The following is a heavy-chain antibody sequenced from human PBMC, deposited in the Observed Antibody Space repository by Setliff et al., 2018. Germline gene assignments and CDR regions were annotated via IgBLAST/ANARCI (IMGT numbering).Heavy chain of an antibody. J-gene: IGHJ6*03. CDR1: GFTFRDYS. Sequence: SGGSLRLSCVASGFTFRDYSMAWVRQVSGKGLEWVAAVIQGGSGLYADSVKGRFNISRDNSKNTLYLQMNSLRAEDTAVYYCAKDLLVSGSYYYYYYMDVWGKGTTVTVSS. D-gene: IGHD1-26*01. CDR3: AKDLLVSGSYYYYYYMDV. CDR2: VIQGGSG. V-gene: IGHV3-23*01.